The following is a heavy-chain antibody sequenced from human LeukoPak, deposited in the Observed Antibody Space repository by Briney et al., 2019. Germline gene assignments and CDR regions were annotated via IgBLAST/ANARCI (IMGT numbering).Heavy chain of an antibody. CDR1: GFRFSNYG. V-gene: IGHV3-33*01. CDR3: ARDHRPEIQYYYMDV. CDR2: LLYDGNTK. D-gene: IGHD1-14*01. J-gene: IGHJ6*03. Sequence: PGGSVRLSCAASGFRFSNYGMHWVRQAPGKGLEWVAALLYDGNTKHYADSVRGQFTISRDISKNTFYLQMNSLTAEDTAVYYCARDHRPEIQYYYMDVWGKGTTVAVSS.